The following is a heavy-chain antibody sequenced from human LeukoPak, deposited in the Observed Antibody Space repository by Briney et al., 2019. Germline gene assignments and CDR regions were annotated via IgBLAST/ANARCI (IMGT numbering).Heavy chain of an antibody. D-gene: IGHD3-22*01. J-gene: IGHJ3*02. CDR2: IYYSGST. Sequence: SDPLSLSCTVSGGSISSYYWSWIRQPPGKGLEWIRYIYYSGSTNYNPSLKSRVTVSVDTSKNQFSLKLSSVTAADTAVYYCARAGAKYYSDSSGYYSTAFDIWGQGTMVTVSS. CDR1: GGSISSYY. CDR3: ARAGAKYYSDSSGYYSTAFDI. V-gene: IGHV4-59*01.